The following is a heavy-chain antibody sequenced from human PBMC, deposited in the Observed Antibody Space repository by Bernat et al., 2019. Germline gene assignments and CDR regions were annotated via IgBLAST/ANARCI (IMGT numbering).Heavy chain of an antibody. Sequence: QVQLVESGGGVVQPGRSLRLACASSGFTFSSYGMHWVRQAPGKGLEWVAVIWYDGSNKYYADSVKGRFTISRENSKNTLYLQMNSLRAEDTAVYYCASGKVRHDGFNKGACDIWGQGTMVTVSS. D-gene: IGHD1-1*01. J-gene: IGHJ3*02. V-gene: IGHV3-33*01. CDR2: IWYDGSNK. CDR3: ASGKVRHDGFNKGACDI. CDR1: GFTFSSYG.